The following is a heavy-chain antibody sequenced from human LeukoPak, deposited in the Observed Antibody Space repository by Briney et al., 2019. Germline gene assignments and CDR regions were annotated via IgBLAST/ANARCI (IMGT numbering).Heavy chain of an antibody. CDR3: AKGIGGVIAYHFDY. V-gene: IGHV3-9*03. J-gene: IGHJ4*02. Sequence: GGSLRLSCAASGFTFDDYAMHWVRQVPGKGLEWVSGISWNSGSIGYADSVKGRFTISRDNAKNSLYLQMNSLRAEDMALYYCAKGIGGVIAYHFDYWGQGTLVTVSS. CDR2: ISWNSGSI. D-gene: IGHD3-16*02. CDR1: GFTFDDYA.